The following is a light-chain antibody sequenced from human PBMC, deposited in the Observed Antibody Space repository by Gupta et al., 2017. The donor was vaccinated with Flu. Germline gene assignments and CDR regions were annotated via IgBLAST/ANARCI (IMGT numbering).Light chain of an antibody. CDR3: QQAYTFPPLT. Sequence: DTVTITCRASQAISNWLAWYQQKPGKAPKLLVYGASSLQSGAPSRFSGSGYGTDFTLTISSLQPKDFATYYCQQAYTFPPLTFGGGTKVEIK. CDR2: GAS. J-gene: IGKJ4*01. CDR1: QAISNW. V-gene: IGKV1-12*01.